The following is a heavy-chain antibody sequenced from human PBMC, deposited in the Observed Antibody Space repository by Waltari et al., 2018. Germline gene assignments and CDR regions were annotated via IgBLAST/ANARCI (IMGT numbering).Heavy chain of an antibody. CDR1: GYSFTNSW. CDR3: ARHKSFRGAFDI. V-gene: IGHV5-51*01. CDR2: IHPGYSDT. Sequence: EVQLVQSGAEVKKPGESLKISCKGSGYSFTNSWIGWVRQMPGKGLEWMGIIHPGYSDTRSSPSFQGQVTISADKSISTAYLQWSSLKASDTAMYYCARHKSFRGAFDIWGQGTMVAVSS. J-gene: IGHJ3*02.